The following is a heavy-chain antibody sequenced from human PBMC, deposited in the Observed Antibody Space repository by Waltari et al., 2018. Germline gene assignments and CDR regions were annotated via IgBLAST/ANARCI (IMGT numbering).Heavy chain of an antibody. CDR3: ARSILLWFGELFSPFDY. CDR2: IYYSGST. J-gene: IGHJ4*02. D-gene: IGHD3-10*01. V-gene: IGHV4-59*01. CDR1: GGSISSYY. Sequence: QVQLQESGPGLVKPSETLSLTCTVSGGSISSYYWSWIRQPPGKGLEWIGYIYYSGSTTYNPSLTSRVTISVDTSKNQFSLKLSSVTAADTAVYYCARSILLWFGELFSPFDYWGQGTLVTVSS.